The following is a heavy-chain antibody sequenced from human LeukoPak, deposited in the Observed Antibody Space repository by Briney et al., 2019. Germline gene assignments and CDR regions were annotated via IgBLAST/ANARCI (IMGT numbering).Heavy chain of an antibody. J-gene: IGHJ4*02. V-gene: IGHV1-2*02. CDR2: INPNSGVT. Sequence: ASVKVSCKASGSTFSGYYMHWVRQASGQGLEWLGWINPNSGVTSYAQKFQGRVTMTRDTSISTAYMEVTRLRSDDTAMYYCARQIGIAAAGGFDYWGQGTLVTVSS. CDR1: GSTFSGYY. CDR3: ARQIGIAAAGGFDY. D-gene: IGHD6-13*01.